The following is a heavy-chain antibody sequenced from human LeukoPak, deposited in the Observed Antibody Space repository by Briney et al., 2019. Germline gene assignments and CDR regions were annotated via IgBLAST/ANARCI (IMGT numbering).Heavy chain of an antibody. D-gene: IGHD3-10*01. CDR1: GGSISSYY. CDR2: IYYSGST. J-gene: IGHJ5*02. V-gene: IGHV4-59*01. CDR3: ARASHLGSVRGVINWFDP. Sequence: SETLSLTCTVSGGSISSYYWSWIRQPPGKGLEWIGYIYYSGSTNYNPSLKSRGTISVDTSKNQFSLKLSSVTAADTAVYYCARASHLGSVRGVINWFDPWGQGTLVTVSS.